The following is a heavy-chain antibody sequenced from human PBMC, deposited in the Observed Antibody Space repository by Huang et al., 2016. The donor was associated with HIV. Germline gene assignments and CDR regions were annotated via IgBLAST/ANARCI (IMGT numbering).Heavy chain of an antibody. CDR2: IIPIFGTA. D-gene: IGHD3-22*01. CDR1: GGTFSSYA. J-gene: IGHJ4*02. CDR3: ARARGYYDSSVSYYFDY. V-gene: IGHV1-69*13. Sequence: QVQLVQSGAEVKKPGYSVKVSCKASGGTFSSYAISWVRQAPGQGLEWMGGIIPIFGTANDAQKFQGRVTITADESTSTAYMELSSLRSEDTAVYYCARARGYYDSSVSYYFDYWGQGTLVTVSS.